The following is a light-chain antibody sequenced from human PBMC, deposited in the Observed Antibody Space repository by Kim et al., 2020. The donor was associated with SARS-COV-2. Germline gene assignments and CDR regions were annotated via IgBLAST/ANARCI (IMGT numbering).Light chain of an antibody. V-gene: IGKV3-20*01. CDR2: STS. Sequence: EIVLTQSPGTLSLSPGERATLSCRASQTVNNNYLAWYQHKPGQAPKVLIYSTSTRATDVPDRFSGTGSGTDFTLTISRLEPEDFAVYYCQQYGSSPPYTFGQGTKVDIK. CDR3: QQYGSSPPYT. J-gene: IGKJ2*01. CDR1: QTVNNNY.